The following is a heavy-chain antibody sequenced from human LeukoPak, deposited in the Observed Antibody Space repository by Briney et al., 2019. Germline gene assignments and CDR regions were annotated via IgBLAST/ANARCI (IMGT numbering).Heavy chain of an antibody. Sequence: GGSLRLSCAASGFTFSSYGMHRVRQAPGKGLEWVAFIRYDGSNKYYADSVKGRFTISRDNSKNTLYLQMNSLRAEDTAVYYCAKRSDFFDSLDYWGQGTLVTVSS. CDR1: GFTFSSYG. V-gene: IGHV3-30*02. CDR3: AKRSDFFDSLDY. J-gene: IGHJ4*02. CDR2: IRYDGSNK. D-gene: IGHD3-9*01.